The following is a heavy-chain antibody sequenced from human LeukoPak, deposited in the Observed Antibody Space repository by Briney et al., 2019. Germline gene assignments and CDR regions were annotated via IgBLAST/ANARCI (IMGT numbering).Heavy chain of an antibody. V-gene: IGHV3-30-3*01. CDR2: ISYDGSNK. J-gene: IGHJ4*02. Sequence: GGSLRLSCAASGFTFSSYAMHWVRQAPGKGLEWVAVISYDGSNKYYADSVKGRFTISRDNFKNTLYLQMNSLRAEDTAVYYCARTLFRWELLPLLDYWGQGTLVTVSS. D-gene: IGHD1-26*01. CDR3: ARTLFRWELLPLLDY. CDR1: GFTFSSYA.